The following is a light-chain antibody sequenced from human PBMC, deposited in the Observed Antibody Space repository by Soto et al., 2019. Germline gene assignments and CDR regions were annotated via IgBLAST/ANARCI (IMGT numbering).Light chain of an antibody. Sequence: DIQMTQSPSTLSASVGDRVTITCRASQSISSWLAWYQQKPGKAPKLLIYKASNLESGVPSRFSGSGSGTEFTLTISSLQPDDFVTYYCQQYNSYPLTFGPGTKVDIK. CDR1: QSISSW. CDR3: QQYNSYPLT. J-gene: IGKJ3*01. CDR2: KAS. V-gene: IGKV1-5*03.